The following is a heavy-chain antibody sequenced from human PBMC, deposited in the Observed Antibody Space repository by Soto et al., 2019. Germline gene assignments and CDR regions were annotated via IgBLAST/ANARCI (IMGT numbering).Heavy chain of an antibody. Sequence: QVQLQESGPGLVKPSETLSLTCTVSGGSISSYYWSWIRQPPGKGLEWIGYIYYSGSTNYNPSLKSRVTTSVDTSKNQFSLKLSFVTAADTAVYYCARGSLWFGESRNLYYYYGMDVWGQGTTVTVSS. V-gene: IGHV4-59*01. D-gene: IGHD3-10*01. CDR2: IYYSGST. CDR1: GGSISSYY. J-gene: IGHJ6*02. CDR3: ARGSLWFGESRNLYYYYGMDV.